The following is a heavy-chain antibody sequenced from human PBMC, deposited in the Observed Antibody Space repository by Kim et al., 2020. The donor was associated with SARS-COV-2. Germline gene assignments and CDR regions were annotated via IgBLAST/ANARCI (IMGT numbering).Heavy chain of an antibody. J-gene: IGHJ5*02. CDR3: ARGRCSSTSCPYNWFDP. CDR1: GGSFSGYY. D-gene: IGHD2-2*01. CDR2: INHSGST. V-gene: IGHV4-34*01. Sequence: SETLSLTCAVYGGSFSGYYWSWIRQPPGKGLEWIGEINHSGSTNYNPSLKSRVTISLDTSKNQFSLKLSSVTAADTAVYYCARGRCSSTSCPYNWFDPWGQGTLVTVSS.